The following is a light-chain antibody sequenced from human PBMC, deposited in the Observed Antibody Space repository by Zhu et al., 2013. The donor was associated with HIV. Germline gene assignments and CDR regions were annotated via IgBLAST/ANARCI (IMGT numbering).Light chain of an antibody. CDR2: EGS. V-gene: IGLV2-14*02. CDR3: DSYTTRGTLGV. CDR1: SSDVGSYNL. Sequence: QSALTQPASVSGSPGQSITISCTGTSSDVGSYNLVSWYQQHPGKAPKPMIYEGSKRPSGVSNRFSGSKSGNTASLTISGLQAEDEADYYCDSYTTRGTLGVFGGGTKLTVL. J-gene: IGLJ2*01.